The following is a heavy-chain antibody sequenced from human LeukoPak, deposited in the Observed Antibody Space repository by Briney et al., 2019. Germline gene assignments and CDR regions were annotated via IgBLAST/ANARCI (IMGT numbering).Heavy chain of an antibody. CDR3: ASLGYSSGWLDS. J-gene: IGHJ5*01. CDR2: VYHNGHS. CDR1: GGSFNDNY. Sequence: SETLSLTCNVSGGSFNDNYWNWTRHLPGKGLEWIGYVYHNGHSDYNPSLKSRVTISVDTSTNQFSLKMISVTAADTAVYYCASLGYSSGWLDSWGHGSLVIVSS. V-gene: IGHV4-59*01. D-gene: IGHD2-15*01.